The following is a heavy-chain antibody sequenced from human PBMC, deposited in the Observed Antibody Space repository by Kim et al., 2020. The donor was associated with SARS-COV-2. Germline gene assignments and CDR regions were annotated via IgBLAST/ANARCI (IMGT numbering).Heavy chain of an antibody. CDR3: ARKLGPLYDY. CDR2: DT. Sequence: DTKYSPSFQGQVTISADKSISTAYLQWSSLKASDTAMYYCARKLGPLYDYWGQGTLVTVSS. D-gene: IGHD2-8*01. V-gene: IGHV5-51*01. J-gene: IGHJ4*02.